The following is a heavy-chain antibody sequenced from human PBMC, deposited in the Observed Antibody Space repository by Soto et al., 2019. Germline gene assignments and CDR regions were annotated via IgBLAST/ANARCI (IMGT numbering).Heavy chain of an antibody. CDR1: GGSISSGYF. CDR2: IYYSGGT. Sequence: TLSLTCTGSGGSISSGYFWSWIRQHPGKGLEWIGNIYYSGGTYYSPSLEGRVAISVDMSKNHFTLKVNSVTAADTAMYYGARFAKEENPKLESWYVFDCWGKGARVTV. CDR3: ARFAKEENPKLESWYVFDC. J-gene: IGHJ4*02. D-gene: IGHD6-13*01. V-gene: IGHV4-31*03.